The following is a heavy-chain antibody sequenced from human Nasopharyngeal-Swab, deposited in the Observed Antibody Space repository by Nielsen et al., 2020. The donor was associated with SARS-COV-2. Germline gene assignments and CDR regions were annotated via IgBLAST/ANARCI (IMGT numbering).Heavy chain of an antibody. D-gene: IGHD6-13*01. Sequence: SLNTSCAASGFMFSTYGMHWVRQAPGKGQEWVALISYDGSSKYYADSLEGRFTISRDNSRNTVYLQMNSLRVEDTAVYYCAKDWFPKYSSNWGTFDYWGQGTLVTVSS. V-gene: IGHV3-30*18. J-gene: IGHJ4*02. CDR3: AKDWFPKYSSNWGTFDY. CDR2: ISYDGSSK. CDR1: GFMFSTYG.